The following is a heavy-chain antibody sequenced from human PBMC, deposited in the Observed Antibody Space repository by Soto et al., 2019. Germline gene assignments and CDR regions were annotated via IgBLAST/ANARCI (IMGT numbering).Heavy chain of an antibody. Sequence: ASVKVSCKASGYTFTGYYMHWVRQAPGQGLEWMGWINPNSGGTNYAQKFQGWVTMTRDTSISTAYMELSRLRSDDTAVYYCARERYSYGYPVFDYWGQGTLVTVSS. J-gene: IGHJ4*02. D-gene: IGHD5-18*01. CDR1: GYTFTGYY. CDR3: ARERYSYGYPVFDY. CDR2: INPNSGGT. V-gene: IGHV1-2*04.